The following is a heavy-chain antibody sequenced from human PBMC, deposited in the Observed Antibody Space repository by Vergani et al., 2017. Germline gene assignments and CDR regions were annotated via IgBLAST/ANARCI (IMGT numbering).Heavy chain of an antibody. CDR1: GGSFSGYY. D-gene: IGHD3-10*01. CDR2: INHSGST. J-gene: IGHJ4*02. Sequence: QVQLQQWGAGLLKPSETLSLTCAVYGGSFSGYYWSWIRQPPGKGLEWIGEINHSGSTNYNPSLKSRVTISVDTSKNQFSLKLSSVTAADTAVYYCARAPFFTMVRGIGRNYFDYWGQVTLVTVSS. CDR3: ARAPFFTMVRGIGRNYFDY. V-gene: IGHV4-34*01.